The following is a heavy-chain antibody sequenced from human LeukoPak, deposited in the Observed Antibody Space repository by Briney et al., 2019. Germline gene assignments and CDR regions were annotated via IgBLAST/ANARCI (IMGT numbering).Heavy chain of an antibody. D-gene: IGHD1-26*01. Sequence: SETLSLTCTVSGGSISSGGYYWSWIRQPPGKGLEWIGYIYHSGSTYYNPSLKSRVTISVDRSKNQFSLKLSSVTTADTAVYYCARVKGALFDYWGQGTLVTVSS. CDR2: IYHSGST. CDR1: GGSISSGGYY. CDR3: ARVKGALFDY. V-gene: IGHV4-30-2*01. J-gene: IGHJ4*02.